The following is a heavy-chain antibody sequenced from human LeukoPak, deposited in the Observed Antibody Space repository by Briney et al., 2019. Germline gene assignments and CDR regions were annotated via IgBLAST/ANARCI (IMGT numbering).Heavy chain of an antibody. D-gene: IGHD3-22*01. V-gene: IGHV3-23*01. CDR3: ARRGYDSSSPKYYLDH. CDR2: FDRGSLDT. CDR1: GFTLGDYP. J-gene: IGHJ4*02. Sequence: AGGSLRLSFAASGFTLGDYPMTWVRQAPGKGLQWVSLFDRGSLDTYYADSVRGRFTVSRDNDKNTLYLQMNSLRAEDTAVYYCARRGYDSSSPKYYLDHWGQGILVTVSS.